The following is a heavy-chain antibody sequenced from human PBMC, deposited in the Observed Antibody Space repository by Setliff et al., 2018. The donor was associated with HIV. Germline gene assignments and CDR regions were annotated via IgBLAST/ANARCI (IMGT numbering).Heavy chain of an antibody. CDR1: GYTFTNHW. CDR3: ARLARTTYFDY. V-gene: IGHV5-51*01. D-gene: IGHD1-7*01. Sequence: PGESLKISCAASGYTFTNHWIAWVRQTPGKGLEVMGIIYPIDSDTRYKSSFEGQVTISADKSKSAVYLQWSSLKASDTAVYFCARLARTTYFDYWGQGAQVTVSS. CDR2: IYPIDSDT. J-gene: IGHJ4*02.